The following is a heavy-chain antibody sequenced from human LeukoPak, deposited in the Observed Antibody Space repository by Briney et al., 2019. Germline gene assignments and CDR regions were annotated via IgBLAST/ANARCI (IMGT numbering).Heavy chain of an antibody. Sequence: GGSLRPSCAASGFTFSNYWMSWVRQAPGKGLEWVANIKHDGSEKYYVDSVKGRFTISRDNAMNSLYMQMNSLRAEDTAVYYCARVSRWGLNHNPHYWGQGTLVTVSS. CDR1: GFTFSNYW. D-gene: IGHD7-27*01. J-gene: IGHJ4*02. CDR3: ARVSRWGLNHNPHY. V-gene: IGHV3-7*03. CDR2: IKHDGSEK.